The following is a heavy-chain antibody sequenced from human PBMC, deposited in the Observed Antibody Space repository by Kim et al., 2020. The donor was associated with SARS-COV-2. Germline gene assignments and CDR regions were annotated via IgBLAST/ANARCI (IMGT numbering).Heavy chain of an antibody. CDR1: GFTFSSYA. Sequence: GGSLRLSCAASGFTFSSYAMHWVRQAPGKGLEWVAVISYDGSNKYYADSVKGRFTISRDNSKNTLYLQMNSLRAEDTAVYYCARDMIRRGLRYFDWPVKGGVFDYWGQGTLVTVSS. CDR3: ARDMIRRGLRYFDWPVKGGVFDY. CDR2: ISYDGSNK. J-gene: IGHJ4*02. D-gene: IGHD3-9*01. V-gene: IGHV3-30*04.